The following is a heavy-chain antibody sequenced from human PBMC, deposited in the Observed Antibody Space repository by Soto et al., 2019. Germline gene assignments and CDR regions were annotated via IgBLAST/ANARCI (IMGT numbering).Heavy chain of an antibody. CDR3: AKNLPALLWFGELVFDY. J-gene: IGHJ4*02. CDR1: GFTFSSYA. D-gene: IGHD3-10*01. CDR2: ISGSGGST. Sequence: GGSLRLSCAASGFTFSSYAMSWVRQAPGKGLEWVSAISGSGGSTYYADSVKGRFTISRDNSKNTLYLQMNSLRAEDTAVYYCAKNLPALLWFGELVFDYWGQGTLVTVSS. V-gene: IGHV3-23*01.